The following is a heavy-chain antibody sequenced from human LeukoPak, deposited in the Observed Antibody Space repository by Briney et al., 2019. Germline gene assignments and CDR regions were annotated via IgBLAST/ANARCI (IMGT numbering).Heavy chain of an antibody. CDR1: GGAFSSYA. Sequence: GASVKVSCKASGGAFSSYAISWVRQAPGQGLEWMGGIIPIFGTANYAQKFQGRVTITADESTSTAYMELSSLRSEDTAVYYCARSESYGIFDYWGQGTLVTVSS. D-gene: IGHD4-17*01. CDR3: ARSESYGIFDY. V-gene: IGHV1-69*13. J-gene: IGHJ4*02. CDR2: IIPIFGTA.